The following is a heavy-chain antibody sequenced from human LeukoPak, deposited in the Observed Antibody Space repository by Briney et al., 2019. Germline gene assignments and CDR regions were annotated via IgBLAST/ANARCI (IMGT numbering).Heavy chain of an antibody. J-gene: IGHJ4*02. Sequence: GGSLRLSCSASGTAFRTYAMHWVRQPPGKGLYYVSAISINGGSTYYADSVRGRFTISRDNSKNTLYLQMSSLRPDDTAVYYCARTMTSMAPFDSWGQGTLVTVSS. CDR2: ISINGGST. CDR1: GTAFRTYA. V-gene: IGHV3-64D*06. CDR3: ARTMTSMAPFDS. D-gene: IGHD3-22*01.